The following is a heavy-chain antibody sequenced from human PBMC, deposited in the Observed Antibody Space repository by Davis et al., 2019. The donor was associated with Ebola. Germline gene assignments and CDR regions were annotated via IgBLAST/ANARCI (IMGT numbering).Heavy chain of an antibody. CDR3: ARSYYDFWSGYLSHFDY. CDR1: GYSFTSYW. D-gene: IGHD3-3*01. V-gene: IGHV5-51*01. CDR2: IYPGDSDT. J-gene: IGHJ4*02. Sequence: GESLKISCKGSGYSFTSYWIGWVRQMPGKGLEWMGIIYPGDSDTRYSPSFQGQVTISADTSISTAYLQWSSLKASDTAMYYCARSYYDFWSGYLSHFDYWGQGTLVTVSS.